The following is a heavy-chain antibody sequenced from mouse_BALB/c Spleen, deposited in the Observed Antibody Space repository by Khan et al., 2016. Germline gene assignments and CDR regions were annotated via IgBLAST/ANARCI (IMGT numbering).Heavy chain of an antibody. CDR3: ARRGPIYYYGSTYGY. V-gene: IGHV14-3*02. D-gene: IGHD1-1*01. J-gene: IGHJ2*01. Sequence: VQLQQSGAELVKPGASVKLSCTASGFNIKDTFMHWVKQRPEQGLEWIGRIDPANGNTRYDPKFQGKATITVDTSSNTAYLQLSSLTSEDTAVYYCARRGPIYYYGSTYGYWGQGTTLTVSS. CDR1: GFNIKDTF. CDR2: IDPANGNT.